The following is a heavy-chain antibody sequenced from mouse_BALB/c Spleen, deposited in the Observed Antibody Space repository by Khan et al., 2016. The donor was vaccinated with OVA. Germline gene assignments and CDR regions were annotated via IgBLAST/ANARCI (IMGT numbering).Heavy chain of an antibody. V-gene: IGHV1-26*01. CDR1: GYSFTGYY. CDR2: INPNNGVT. CDR3: TRGDAAC. J-gene: IGHJ3*01. Sequence: VQLKESGPDLVKPGASVKISCKASGYSFTGYYMYWVKQSHGKSLEWIGRINPNNGVTSFNQKFRGKAILTVDKSSSTAYMELRSLTSEDSAVYYCTRGDAACWDQGTLVAVSA.